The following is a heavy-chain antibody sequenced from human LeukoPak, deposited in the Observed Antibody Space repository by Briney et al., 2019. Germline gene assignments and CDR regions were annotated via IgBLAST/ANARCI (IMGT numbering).Heavy chain of an antibody. V-gene: IGHV3-9*01. CDR2: ISWNSGSI. CDR1: GFTFDDYA. CDR3: AKAAFTVTTMKGLDY. D-gene: IGHD4-17*01. J-gene: IGHJ4*02. Sequence: GGSLRLSCAASGFTFDDYAMHWVRQAPGKGLEWVSGISWNSGSIGYADSVKGRFTISRDNAKNSLYLQMNSLRAEDTALYYCAKAAFTVTTMKGLDYWGQGTLVTVSS.